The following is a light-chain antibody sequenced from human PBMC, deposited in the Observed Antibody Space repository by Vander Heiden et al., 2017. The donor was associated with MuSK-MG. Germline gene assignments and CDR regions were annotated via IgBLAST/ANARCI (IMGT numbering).Light chain of an antibody. V-gene: IGKV3-11*01. J-gene: IGKJ1*01. CDR3: QQRSFWPPGAR. CDR2: HAS. Sequence: EIVWTQCPGTLSLSPGERATLSCRASQNITNYLAWYPQKPCLSSRLLIFHASNRATGIPARFRGSGSGTDFILTISSLEPEDFAVYFCQQRSFWPPGARFSPGTKVEIK. CDR1: QNITNY.